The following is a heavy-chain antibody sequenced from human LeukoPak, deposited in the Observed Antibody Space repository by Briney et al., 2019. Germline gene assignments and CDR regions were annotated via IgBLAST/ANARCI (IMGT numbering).Heavy chain of an antibody. CDR1: GYTFTGYY. CDR2: INPNSGGT. V-gene: IGHV1-2*02. Sequence: ASVKVSCKASGYTFTGYYMHWVRQAPGQGLEWRGGINPNSGGTNYAQKFQGRVTMTRDTSISTAYMELSRLRSDDTAVYYCPRDTEYQLLEGNPTIDYYYYMDVWGKGTTVTVSS. D-gene: IGHD2-2*01. J-gene: IGHJ6*03. CDR3: PRDTEYQLLEGNPTIDYYYYMDV.